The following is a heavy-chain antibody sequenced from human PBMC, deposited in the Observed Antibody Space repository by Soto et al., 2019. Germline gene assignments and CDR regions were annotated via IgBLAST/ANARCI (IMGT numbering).Heavy chain of an antibody. CDR1: EFTFSNYA. V-gene: IGHV3-30-3*01. CDR2: ISYDGTNK. CDR3: ARASQTIQLWSYFDY. J-gene: IGHJ4*02. D-gene: IGHD5-18*01. Sequence: QVQLVESGGGVVQPGRSLKLSCAASEFTFSNYAMHWVRQAPGRGLEWVAVISYDGTNKYYADSVKGRFPISRDNSKNTLYLQMNTLRTEDTAVYYCARASQTIQLWSYFDYWGQGTLVTVSS.